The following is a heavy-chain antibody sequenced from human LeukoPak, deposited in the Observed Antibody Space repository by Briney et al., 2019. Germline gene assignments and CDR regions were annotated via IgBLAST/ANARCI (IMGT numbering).Heavy chain of an antibody. D-gene: IGHD1-26*01. CDR3: ATDSGSPTQFDP. CDR2: ISSSGSTI. CDR1: AFTLSDYY. Sequence: GGSLRLSCAASAFTLSDYYMSWIRQAPGKGLEWVSHISSSGSTIYYADSVKGRFTISRDNAKNSLYLQMNSLRAEDTAVYYCATDSGSPTQFDPWGQGTLVTVSS. V-gene: IGHV3-11*01. J-gene: IGHJ5*02.